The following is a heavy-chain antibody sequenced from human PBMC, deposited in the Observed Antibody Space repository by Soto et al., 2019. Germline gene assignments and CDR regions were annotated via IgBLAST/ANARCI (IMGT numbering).Heavy chain of an antibody. Sequence: SETLSLTCTVSGGPISGGDLYWSWIRQSPGKGLEWVGYIYYSGTPFYNPSLKSRLTISVDTSKNQFSLKMTSVTAADTAVFYCARGVPYITRTEILDYFDSWGQR. J-gene: IGHJ4*02. CDR2: IYYSGTP. V-gene: IGHV4-30-4*01. D-gene: IGHD2-21*01. CDR3: ARGVPYITRTEILDYFDS. CDR1: GGPISGGDLY.